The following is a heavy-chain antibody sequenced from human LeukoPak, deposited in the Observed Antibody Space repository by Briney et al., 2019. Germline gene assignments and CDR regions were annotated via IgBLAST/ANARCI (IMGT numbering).Heavy chain of an antibody. J-gene: IGHJ4*02. CDR3: ARGAVGSSSQYFDY. CDR1: GGSFSGYY. D-gene: IGHD6-6*01. CDR2: TNHSGST. V-gene: IGHV4-34*01. Sequence: SETLSLTCAVYGGSFSGYYWSWIRQPPGKGLEWIGETNHSGSTNYNPSLKSRVTISVDTSKNQFSLKLSSVTAADTAVYYCARGAVGSSSQYFDYWGQGTLVTVSS.